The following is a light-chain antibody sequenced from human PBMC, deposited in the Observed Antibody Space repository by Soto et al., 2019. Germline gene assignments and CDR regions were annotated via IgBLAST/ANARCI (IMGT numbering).Light chain of an antibody. J-gene: IGLJ1*01. CDR1: SRDVGAYDY. Sequence: QSVLTQPASVSGSPGTSIALSCTGTSRDVGAYDYVSWYQQHPDKAPKLMIYEVSNRPSGVSNRFSGSKSVNTATLTISGLQAEDEADYYCSSYTSSSTRVFGTGTKVTVL. CDR2: EVS. V-gene: IGLV2-14*03. CDR3: SSYTSSSTRV.